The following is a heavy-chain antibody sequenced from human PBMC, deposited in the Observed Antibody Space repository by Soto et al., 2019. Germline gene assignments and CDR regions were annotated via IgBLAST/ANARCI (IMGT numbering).Heavy chain of an antibody. V-gene: IGHV4-34*01. CDR3: ARGARRRPPRDAFDI. CDR2: INPSGST. CDR1: GGSFSGYY. Sequence: NPSETLSLTCAFYGGSFSGYYWSWIRQPPGKGLEWLGDINPSGSTNYNPSLKSRVIMSVDTSKKQFSLNVTSVTAADTAVYYCARGARRRPPRDAFDIWGQGTMVTVSS. J-gene: IGHJ3*02.